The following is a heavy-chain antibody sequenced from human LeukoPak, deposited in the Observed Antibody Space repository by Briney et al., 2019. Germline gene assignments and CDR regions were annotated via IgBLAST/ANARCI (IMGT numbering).Heavy chain of an antibody. J-gene: IGHJ6*02. CDR3: ARGPRRIPAAYYYYYGMSV. Sequence: GGSLRLSCAASGFTFSSYDMHWVRQATGKGLEWVSVIGTAGDTYYPGSVKGRFTISRENAKNSLYLQMNSLRAGDTAVYYCARGPRRIPAAYYYYYGMSVWGQGTTVTVSS. CDR2: IGTAGDT. D-gene: IGHD2-2*01. V-gene: IGHV3-13*04. CDR1: GFTFSSYD.